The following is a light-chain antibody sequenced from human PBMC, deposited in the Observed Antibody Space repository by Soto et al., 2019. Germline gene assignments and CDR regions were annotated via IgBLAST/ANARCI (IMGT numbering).Light chain of an antibody. CDR1: QSISGIY. V-gene: IGKV3D-20*02. CDR3: HQRQSWPRT. J-gene: IGKJ1*01. Sequence: IVLTQSPGTLSLFPGERATLSCRASQSISGIYLAWYQQTPGQPPRLLMYAASSRASGIPDRFSASGSGTDFTLTISDVQPEDFALYYCHQRQSWPRTFGQGTKVDTK. CDR2: AAS.